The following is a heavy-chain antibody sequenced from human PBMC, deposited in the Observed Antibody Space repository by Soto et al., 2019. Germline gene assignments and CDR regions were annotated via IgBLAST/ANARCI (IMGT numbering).Heavy chain of an antibody. D-gene: IGHD3-22*01. V-gene: IGHV1-69*06. Sequence: GASVKVSCKASGGTFSSYAISWVRQAPGQGLEWMGGIIPIFGTANYAQKFQGRVTITADKSTSTAYMELSSLRSEDTAVYYCARDLYYDSSGYYFDYWGQGTLVTVSS. CDR2: IIPIFGTA. CDR3: ARDLYYDSSGYYFDY. J-gene: IGHJ4*02. CDR1: GGTFSSYA.